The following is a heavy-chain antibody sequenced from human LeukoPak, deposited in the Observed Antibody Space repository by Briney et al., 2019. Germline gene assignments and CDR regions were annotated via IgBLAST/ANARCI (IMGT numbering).Heavy chain of an antibody. D-gene: IGHD4-17*01. CDR1: GFTFRTYG. CDR3: AKDYGDLNWFDP. V-gene: IGHV3-30*02. Sequence: GGSLRLSCAASGFTFRTYGMHWVRQAPGKGLEWVAFIRYDGSNKYYADSVKGRFTISRDNSKNTLYLQMNSLRAEDTAVYYCAKDYGDLNWFDPWGQGTLVTVSS. CDR2: IRYDGSNK. J-gene: IGHJ5*02.